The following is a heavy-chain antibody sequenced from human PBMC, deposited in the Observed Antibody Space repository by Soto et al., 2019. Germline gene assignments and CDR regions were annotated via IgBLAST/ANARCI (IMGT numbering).Heavy chain of an antibody. Sequence: QVQLVQSGAEVKKPGASVKVSCKASGYTFSSYFISWVRQAPGQGLEWMGWISAYNGNTNYAPNLQGRVTMTTAPSTSTAYMELMSLRSDDTAVYYCARDLPPVDYWGQGTLVTVSS. CDR1: GYTFSSYF. V-gene: IGHV1-18*01. CDR3: ARDLPPVDY. CDR2: ISAYNGNT. J-gene: IGHJ4*02.